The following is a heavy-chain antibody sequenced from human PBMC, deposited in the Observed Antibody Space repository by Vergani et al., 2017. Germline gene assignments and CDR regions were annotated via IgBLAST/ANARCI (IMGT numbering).Heavy chain of an antibody. D-gene: IGHD3-3*01. J-gene: IGHJ5*02. V-gene: IGHV1-18*01. Sequence: QVQLVQSGAEVKKPGASVKVSCKASGYTFTSYGISWVRQAPGQGLEWMGWISAYNGNTNYAQKLQGRVTMTTDTSTSTAYMELRSLRSDDTAVYYCARVNSRTIFGVTNNWFDPWGQGTLVTVSS. CDR2: ISAYNGNT. CDR3: ARVNSRTIFGVTNNWFDP. CDR1: GYTFTSYG.